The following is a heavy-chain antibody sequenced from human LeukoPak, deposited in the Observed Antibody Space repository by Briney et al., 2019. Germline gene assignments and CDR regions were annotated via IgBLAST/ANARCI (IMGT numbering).Heavy chain of an antibody. CDR2: IYYSGST. CDR1: GGSISSYY. J-gene: IGHJ4*02. D-gene: IGHD3-22*01. CDR3: ARAQGGTMIVVVPYFDY. Sequence: PSETLSLTCTVSGGSISSYYWSWIRQPPGKGLEWIGYIYYSGSTNYNPSLKSRVTISVDTSKNQFSLKLSSVTAADTAVYYCARAQGGTMIVVVPYFDYWGQGTLVTVSS. V-gene: IGHV4-59*01.